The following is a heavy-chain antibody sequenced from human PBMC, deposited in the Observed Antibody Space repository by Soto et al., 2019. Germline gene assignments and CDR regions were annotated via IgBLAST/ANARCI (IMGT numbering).Heavy chain of an antibody. CDR2: ISYDGSNK. CDR1: GFTFSSYW. Sequence: PGGSLRLSCEASGFTFSSYWMSWVRQAPGKGLEWVAVISYDGSNKYYADSVKGRFTISRDNSKNTLYLQMNSLRAEDTAVYYCAKDPDSTIKIYYYYYGMDVWGQGTTVTVSS. J-gene: IGHJ6*02. CDR3: AKDPDSTIKIYYYYYGMDV. V-gene: IGHV3-30*18. D-gene: IGHD1-1*01.